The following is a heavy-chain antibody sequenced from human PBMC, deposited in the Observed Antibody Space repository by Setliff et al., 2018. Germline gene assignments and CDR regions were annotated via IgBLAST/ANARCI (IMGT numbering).Heavy chain of an antibody. D-gene: IGHD1-26*01. CDR1: GFTFSNYA. Sequence: VGSLRLSCAASGFTFSNYAMSWVRQTPGKGLEWVSAISGSGGTTYYTDSVKGRFTISRDSSKSTLYLQMNSLRAEDTAIYYCVKGGDSGSYFTHWGQGTLVTVSS. J-gene: IGHJ4*01. CDR2: ISGSGGTT. V-gene: IGHV3-23*01. CDR3: VKGGDSGSYFTH.